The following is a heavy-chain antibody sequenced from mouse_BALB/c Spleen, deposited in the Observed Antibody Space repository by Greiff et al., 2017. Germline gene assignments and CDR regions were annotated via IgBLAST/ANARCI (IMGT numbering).Heavy chain of an antibody. J-gene: IGHJ3*01. CDR1: GYTFTSYY. CDR2: INPSNGGT. CDR3: AGTGTWFAY. D-gene: IGHD4-1*01. V-gene: IGHV1-53*01. Sequence: QVQLQQSGAELVKPGASVKLSCKASGYTFTSYYMYWVKQRPGQGLEWIGEINPSNGGTNFNEKFKGKATLTSDKSSSTAYMELSSLTSEDSAVYYCAGTGTWFAYWGQGTLVTVSA.